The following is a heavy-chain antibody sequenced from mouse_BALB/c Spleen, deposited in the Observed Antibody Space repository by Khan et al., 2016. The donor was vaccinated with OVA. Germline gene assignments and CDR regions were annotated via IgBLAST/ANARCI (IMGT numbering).Heavy chain of an antibody. J-gene: IGHJ2*01. CDR1: GYSFTSYW. CDR3: TRSYDSYYFDY. D-gene: IGHD2-4*01. V-gene: IGHV1-5*01. Sequence: VQLQQSGTVLARPGASVKMSCKASGYSFTSYWMHWIKQRPGQGLEWIGAIYPGNSDTRYNQKFKGKAKLTAVTSASTAYMELSSLTNEDSAVYYCTRSYDSYYFDYWGKGTTLTVSS. CDR2: IYPGNSDT.